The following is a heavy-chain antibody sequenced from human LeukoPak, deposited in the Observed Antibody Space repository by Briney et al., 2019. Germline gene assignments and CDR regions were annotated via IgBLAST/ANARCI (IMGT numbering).Heavy chain of an antibody. CDR1: GYTFTSYY. CDR2: INPSGGST. D-gene: IGHD2-15*01. CDR3: ARGGLGPRYCSGGSCDVAFDI. J-gene: IGHJ3*02. Sequence: GASVKVSCKASGYTFTSYYMHWVRQAPGQGLEWMGIINPSGGSTSYAQKFQGRVTMTRDTSTSTVYMELGSLRSEDTAVYYCARGGLGPRYCSGGSCDVAFDIWGQGTMVTVSS. V-gene: IGHV1-46*01.